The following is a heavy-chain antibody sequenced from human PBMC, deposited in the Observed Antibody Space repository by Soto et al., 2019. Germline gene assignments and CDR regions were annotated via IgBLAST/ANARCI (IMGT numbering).Heavy chain of an antibody. J-gene: IGHJ5*02. D-gene: IGHD2-15*01. CDR1: GYTFTGYY. V-gene: IGHV1-2*02. CDR3: ARDLEGYCSGGSCQAPYGDVRWFDP. CDR2: INPNSGGT. Sequence: ASVKVSCKASGYTFTGYYMHWVRQAPGQGLEWMGWINPNSGGTNYAQKFQGRVTTTRDTSISTAYMELSRLRSDDTAVYYCARDLEGYCSGGSCQAPYGDVRWFDPWGQGTLVTVSS.